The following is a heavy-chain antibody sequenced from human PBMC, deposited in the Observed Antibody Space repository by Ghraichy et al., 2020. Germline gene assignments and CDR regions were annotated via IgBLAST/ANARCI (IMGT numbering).Heavy chain of an antibody. CDR1: GGSISSSSYY. Sequence: SETLSLTCTVSGGSISSSSYYWGWIRQPPGKGLEWIGSIYYSGSTYYNPSLKSRVTISVDTSKNQFSLKLSSVTAADTAVYYCARSPSNYDFWSGYFPHCYYYYGMDVWGQGTTVTVSS. CDR3: ARSPSNYDFWSGYFPHCYYYYGMDV. CDR2: IYYSGST. V-gene: IGHV4-39*01. J-gene: IGHJ6*02. D-gene: IGHD3-3*01.